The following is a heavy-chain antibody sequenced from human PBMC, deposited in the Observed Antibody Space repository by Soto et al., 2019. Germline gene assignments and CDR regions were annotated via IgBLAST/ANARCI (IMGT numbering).Heavy chain of an antibody. V-gene: IGHV3-21*01. D-gene: IGHD3-22*01. J-gene: IGHJ4*02. CDR2: ISSSSGYI. CDR3: VAYSYDSSGHPFDY. CDR1: VFPFSSCS. Sequence: GGSLRLSCAASVFPFSSCSMNWFRQAPGKGLEWVSSISSSSGYIYYADSLKGRFTISRDNAKNSLYLQMNSLRAEDTAVYYCVAYSYDSSGHPFDYWGLGTLVTVSS.